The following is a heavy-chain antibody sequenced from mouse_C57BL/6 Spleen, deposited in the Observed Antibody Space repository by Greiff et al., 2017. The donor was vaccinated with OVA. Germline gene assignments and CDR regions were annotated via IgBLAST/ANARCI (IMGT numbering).Heavy chain of an antibody. CDR3: ARPTTVVPPWFAY. V-gene: IGHV5-17*01. Sequence: EVQLVESGGGLVKPGGSLKLSCAASGFTFSDYGMHWVRQAPEKGLEWVAYISSGSSTIYYADTVKGRFTISRDNAKNTLFLQMTSLRSEDTAMYYCARPTTVVPPWFAYWGQGTLVTVSA. CDR1: GFTFSDYG. CDR2: ISSGSSTI. D-gene: IGHD1-1*01. J-gene: IGHJ3*01.